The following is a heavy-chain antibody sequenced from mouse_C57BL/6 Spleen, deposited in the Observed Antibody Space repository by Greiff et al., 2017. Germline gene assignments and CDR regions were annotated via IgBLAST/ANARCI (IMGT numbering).Heavy chain of an antibody. V-gene: IGHV1-81*01. CDR1: GYTFTSYG. CDR2: IYPRSGNT. D-gene: IGHD2-2*01. J-gene: IGHJ3*01. CDR3: ARWGGYLAWFAY. Sequence: QVQLQQSGAELARPGASVKLSCKASGYTFTSYGISWVKQRTGQGLEWIGEIYPRSGNTYYNEKFKGKATLTADKSSSTAYMELRSLTSEDSAVYFCARWGGYLAWFAYWGQGTLVTVSA.